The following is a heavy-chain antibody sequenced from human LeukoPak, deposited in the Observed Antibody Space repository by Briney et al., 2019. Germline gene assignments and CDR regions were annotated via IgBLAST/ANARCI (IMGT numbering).Heavy chain of an antibody. CDR2: ISDSGGST. D-gene: IGHD4-23*01. CDR3: ARDATVVTNAFDI. J-gene: IGHJ3*02. Sequence: GGSLRLSCAASGFTFSSYAMNWVRQAPGKGLEWVSSISDSGGSTYYADSVKGRFTISRDNSKNTLYLQMNSLRAEDTAVYYCARDATVVTNAFDIWGQGTMVTVSS. V-gene: IGHV3-23*01. CDR1: GFTFSSYA.